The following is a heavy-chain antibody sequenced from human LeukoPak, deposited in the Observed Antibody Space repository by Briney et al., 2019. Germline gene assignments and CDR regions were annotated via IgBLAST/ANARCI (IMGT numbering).Heavy chain of an antibody. V-gene: IGHV1-24*01. CDR2: FDPEDGET. CDR1: GYTLTELP. J-gene: IGHJ4*02. CDR3: ATDLAMVRGVIGGDY. Sequence: GASVKVSCKVSGYTLTELPMHWVRQAPGKGLEWMGGFDPEDGETIYAQKFQGRVTMTEDTSTDPAYMELSSLTSDDTAVYYCATDLAMVRGVIGGDYWGQGTLVTVSS. D-gene: IGHD3-10*01.